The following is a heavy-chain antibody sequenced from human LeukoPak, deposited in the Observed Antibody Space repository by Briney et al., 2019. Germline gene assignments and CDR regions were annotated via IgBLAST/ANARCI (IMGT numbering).Heavy chain of an antibody. CDR1: GYTFTSNY. CDR3: ARIGLRGVIISRPLDY. J-gene: IGHJ4*02. D-gene: IGHD3-16*02. CDR2: ISAYNGNT. Sequence: ASVKVSCKAFGYTFTSNYMHWARQAPGQGLEWMGWISAYNGNTNYAQKLQGRVTMTTDTSTSTAYMELSSLRSEDTAVYYCARIGLRGVIISRPLDYWGQGTLVTVSS. V-gene: IGHV1-18*04.